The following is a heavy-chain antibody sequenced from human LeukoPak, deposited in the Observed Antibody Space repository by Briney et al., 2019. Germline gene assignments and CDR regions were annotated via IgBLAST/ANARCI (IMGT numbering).Heavy chain of an antibody. V-gene: IGHV4-4*07. CDR3: ARSLYYYGSDSFDI. CDR1: GGSISGYY. J-gene: IGHJ3*02. Sequence: KPSETLSLTCTVSGGSISGYYWNWIRQPAGKGLEWIGRIFHSGSTNYNPSLNSRVTMSVDTSKNQFSLKLSSVTAADTAVYYCARSLYYYGSDSFDIWGQGTMVTVSS. CDR2: IFHSGST. D-gene: IGHD3-10*01.